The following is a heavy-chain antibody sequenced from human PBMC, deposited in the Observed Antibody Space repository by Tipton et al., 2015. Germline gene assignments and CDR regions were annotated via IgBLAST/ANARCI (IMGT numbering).Heavy chain of an antibody. D-gene: IGHD3-10*01. Sequence: GSLRLSCAASGFTFSSHAMSWVRQAPGKGLEWVSAISGSGGSTYYVDSVKGRFTISRDNSKNTLSLQMNSLRADDTAVYYCATIRGDLGYWGQGTLVTVSS. J-gene: IGHJ4*02. CDR2: ISGSGGST. V-gene: IGHV3-23*01. CDR3: ATIRGDLGY. CDR1: GFTFSSHA.